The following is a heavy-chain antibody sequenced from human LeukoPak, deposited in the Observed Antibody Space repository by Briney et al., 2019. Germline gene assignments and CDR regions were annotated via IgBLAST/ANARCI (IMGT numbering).Heavy chain of an antibody. V-gene: IGHV3-30*03. D-gene: IGHD1-26*01. CDR1: GFTFSSYG. CDR2: ISYDGSNK. CDR3: TTRDKTEPLDAFDI. J-gene: IGHJ3*02. Sequence: GRSLRLSCAASGFTFSSYGMHWVRQAPGKGLEWVAVISYDGSNKYYADSVKGRFTISRDNSKNTLYLQMNSLKTEDTAVYYCTTRDKTEPLDAFDIWGQGTMVTVSS.